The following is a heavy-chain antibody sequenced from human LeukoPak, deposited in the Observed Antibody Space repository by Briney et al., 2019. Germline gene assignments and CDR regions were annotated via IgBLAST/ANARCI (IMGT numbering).Heavy chain of an antibody. CDR3: ATDPYYYDSSGYST. V-gene: IGHV3-11*01. CDR2: ISSSGSTI. Sequence: GGSLRLSCAASGFTFSDYYMSWIRQAPGKGLECVSYISSSGSTIYYADSVKGRFTISRDNAKNSLYLQMNSLRAEDTAVYYCATDPYYYDSSGYSTWGQGTLVTVSS. CDR1: GFTFSDYY. D-gene: IGHD3-22*01. J-gene: IGHJ5*02.